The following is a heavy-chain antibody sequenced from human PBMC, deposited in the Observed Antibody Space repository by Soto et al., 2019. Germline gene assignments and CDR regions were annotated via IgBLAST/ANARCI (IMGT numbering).Heavy chain of an antibody. CDR1: GGSFSGYY. Sequence: QVQLPQWGAGLLKPSETLSLTCAVYGGSFSGYYWSWIRQPPGKGLEWIGEINHSGSTNYNPSLKSRVTISVDTSKNQFSLKLSSVTAADTAVYYCASLLTYYYGSGSYGYFDYWGQGTLVTVSS. D-gene: IGHD3-10*01. CDR2: INHSGST. J-gene: IGHJ4*02. CDR3: ASLLTYYYGSGSYGYFDY. V-gene: IGHV4-34*01.